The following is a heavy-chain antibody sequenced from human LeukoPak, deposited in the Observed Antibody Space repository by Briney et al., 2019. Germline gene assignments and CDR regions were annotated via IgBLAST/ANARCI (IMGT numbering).Heavy chain of an antibody. CDR1: GYTFTSYD. D-gene: IGHD5-18*01. CDR3: ARGRYSYGQDAFDI. Sequence: ASVKVSCKASGYTFTSYDINWVRQATGQGLEWMGWMNPNSGNTGYAQKFQGRVTITRNTSISTAYMELSSLRSEDTAVYYCARGRYSYGQDAFDIWGQGTVVTVSS. V-gene: IGHV1-8*03. CDR2: MNPNSGNT. J-gene: IGHJ3*02.